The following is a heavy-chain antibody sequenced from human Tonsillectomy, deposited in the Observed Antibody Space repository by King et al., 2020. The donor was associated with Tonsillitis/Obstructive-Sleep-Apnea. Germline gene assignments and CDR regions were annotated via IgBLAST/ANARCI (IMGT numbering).Heavy chain of an antibody. CDR2: ISSSGSTI. D-gene: IGHD2-2*01. CDR1: GFTFSSYE. V-gene: IGHV3-48*03. Sequence: VQLVESGGGLVQPGGSLRLSCAASGFTFSSYEMNWVRQAPGKGLEWVSHISSSGSTIYYADSVKGRFTISRDNAKNSLYLQMNSLRAEDTAVYYCARGAEDIVVVPAATDWYFDLWGRGTLVTVSS. CDR3: ARGAEDIVVVPAATDWYFDL. J-gene: IGHJ2*01.